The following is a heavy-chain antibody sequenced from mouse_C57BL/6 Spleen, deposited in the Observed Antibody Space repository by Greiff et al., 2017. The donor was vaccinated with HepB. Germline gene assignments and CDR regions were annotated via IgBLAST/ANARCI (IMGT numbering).Heavy chain of an antibody. Sequence: QVQLQQPGAELVRPGSSVKLSCKASGYTFTSYWMDWVKQRPGQGLECIGNIYPSDSETHYNQKFKDKATLTVDKSSSTAYMQLSSLTSEGSAVYYCARAAYDFDYWGQGTTLTVSS. V-gene: IGHV1-61*01. CDR1: GYTFTSYW. CDR2: IYPSDSET. J-gene: IGHJ2*01. CDR3: ARAAYDFDY. D-gene: IGHD1-2*01.